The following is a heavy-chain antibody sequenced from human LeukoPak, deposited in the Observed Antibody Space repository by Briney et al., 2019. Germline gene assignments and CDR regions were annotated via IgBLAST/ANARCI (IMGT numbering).Heavy chain of an antibody. CDR1: GFTFSSYE. CDR3: AREIGSAARGR. D-gene: IGHD6-13*01. Sequence: GGSLRLSCAASGFTFSSYEMNWVRQAPGKGLEWVANIKEDGSEKYYVDSVKGRFTISRDNAKNSMYLQMNSLRAEDTAVYFCAREIGSAARGRWGQGTLVTVSS. CDR2: IKEDGSEK. V-gene: IGHV3-7*05. J-gene: IGHJ4*02.